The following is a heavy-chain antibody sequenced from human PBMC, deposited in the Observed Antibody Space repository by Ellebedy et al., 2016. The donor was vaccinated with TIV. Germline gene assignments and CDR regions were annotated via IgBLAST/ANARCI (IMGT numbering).Heavy chain of an antibody. CDR2: IDYSSTYI. CDR1: GFSFTSYN. V-gene: IGHV3-21*01. D-gene: IGHD5-12*01. J-gene: IGHJ4*02. CDR3: VRTPTGYDPRHFDY. Sequence: GESLKISXAASGFSFTSYNMDWVRQAPGKGLEWVSSIDYSSTYIYYADSVRGRFTVSRDNAKNSLYLQMNGLRVEDTAMYYCVRTPTGYDPRHFDYWGQGTLVTVSS.